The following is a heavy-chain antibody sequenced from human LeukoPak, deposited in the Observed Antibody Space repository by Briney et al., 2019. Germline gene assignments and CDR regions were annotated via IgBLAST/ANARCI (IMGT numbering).Heavy chain of an antibody. J-gene: IGHJ4*02. CDR3: AREYYDYVWGSYRYPNRGYYFDY. D-gene: IGHD3-16*02. CDR1: GGSISSSSYY. CDR2: IYTSGST. V-gene: IGHV4-39*07. Sequence: SETLSLTCTVSGGSISSSSYYWGWIRQPPGKGLEWIGRIYTSGSTNYNPSLKSRVTMSVDTSKNQFSLKLSSVTAADTAVYYCAREYYDYVWGSYRYPNRGYYFDYWGQGTLVTVSS.